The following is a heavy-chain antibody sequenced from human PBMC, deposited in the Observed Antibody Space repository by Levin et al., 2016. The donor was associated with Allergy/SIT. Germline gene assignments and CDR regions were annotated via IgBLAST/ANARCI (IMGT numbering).Heavy chain of an antibody. CDR3: ARADYYYDSSGYSFPDAFDM. CDR1: GGSIGSYV. V-gene: IGHV4-59*01. CDR2: ISHTGRT. J-gene: IGHJ3*02. D-gene: IGHD3-22*01. Sequence: SETLSLTCTVSGGSIGSYVWSWIRQPPGKGLEWVGFISHTGRTNYHPSLKSRVTISVDTSKDQFSLRLSSVSAADTAVYYCARADYYYDSSGYSFPDAFDMWGQGTMVTVSS.